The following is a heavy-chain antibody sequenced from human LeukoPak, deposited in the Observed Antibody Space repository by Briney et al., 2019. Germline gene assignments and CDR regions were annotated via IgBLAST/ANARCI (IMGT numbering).Heavy chain of an antibody. CDR3: ARRVGCSSTSCYHTQFHYFDY. Sequence: SETLSLTCGVSGYSISSGYYWGWIRQPPGKGLEWIGSIYYSGSTYHNPSLKSRVTISVDTSKNQFSLKLSSVTAADTSVYYCARRVGCSSTSCYHTQFHYFDYWGQGTLVTVSS. D-gene: IGHD2-2*01. J-gene: IGHJ4*02. CDR2: IYYSGST. V-gene: IGHV4-38-2*01. CDR1: GYSISSGYY.